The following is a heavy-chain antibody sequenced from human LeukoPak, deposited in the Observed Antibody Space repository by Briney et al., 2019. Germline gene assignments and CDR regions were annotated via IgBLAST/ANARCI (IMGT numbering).Heavy chain of an antibody. J-gene: IGHJ6*02. CDR2: INSDGSST. V-gene: IGHV3-74*01. D-gene: IGHD3-22*01. CDR1: GFTFSSYW. CDR3: ARDSFGDYYDSSGCMDV. Sequence: GGSLRLSCAASGFTFSSYWMHWVRQAPGKGLVWVSRINSDGSSTSYADSVKGRFTISRDNAKNTLYLQMNSLRAEDTAVYYCARDSFGDYYDSSGCMDVWGQGTTVTVSS.